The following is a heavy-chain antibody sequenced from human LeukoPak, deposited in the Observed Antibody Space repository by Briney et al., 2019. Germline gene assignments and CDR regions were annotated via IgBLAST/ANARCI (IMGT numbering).Heavy chain of an antibody. J-gene: IGHJ4*02. Sequence: GGSLRLSCAASGFTFSSYEMNWVRQAPGKGLEWVSYISSSGSTIYYADSVKGRFTISRDNAKNSLYLQMNSLRAEDTAVYYCARERSSWGAYFDYWGQGTLVTVSS. CDR2: ISSSGSTI. D-gene: IGHD6-13*01. CDR3: ARERSSWGAYFDY. V-gene: IGHV3-48*03. CDR1: GFTFSSYE.